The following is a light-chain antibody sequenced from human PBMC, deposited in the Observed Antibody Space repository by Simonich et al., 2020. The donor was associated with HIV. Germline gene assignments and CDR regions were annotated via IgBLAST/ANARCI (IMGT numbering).Light chain of an antibody. Sequence: QSVLTQPPSVSAAPGQKVTISCSGSSSNIGNNYVSWYQQLPGTAPKLLIYGNSNRPSGVPDRFSGSKSGTSASLAITGLQAEDEADYYCQSYDSSLSGVFGGGTQLTVL. CDR3: QSYDSSLSGV. CDR1: SSNIGNNY. CDR2: GNS. J-gene: IGLJ7*01. V-gene: IGLV1-40*01.